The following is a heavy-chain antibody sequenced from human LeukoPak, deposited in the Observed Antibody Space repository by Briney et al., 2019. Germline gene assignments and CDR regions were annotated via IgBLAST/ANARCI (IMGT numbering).Heavy chain of an antibody. CDR1: GFTFSDYY. CDR2: ISSSGSTI. D-gene: IGHD1-7*01. J-gene: IGHJ4*02. V-gene: IGHV3-11*04. Sequence: TGGSLRLSCAASGFTFSDYYMSWIRQAPGKGLEWVSYISSSGSTIYYADSVKGRFTTSRDNAKNSLYLQMNSLRAEDTAVYYCARGYELELRFDYWGQGTLVTVSS. CDR3: ARGYELELRFDY.